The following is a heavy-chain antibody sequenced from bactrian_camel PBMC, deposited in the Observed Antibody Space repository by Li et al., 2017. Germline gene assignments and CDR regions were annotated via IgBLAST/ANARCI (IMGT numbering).Heavy chain of an antibody. CDR3: AVDSLLYRPRTCSRTYDRYTY. J-gene: IGHJ4*01. CDR1: GYNYRSYC. CDR2: IGSDASA. V-gene: IGHV3S67*01. Sequence: VQLVESGGGSVQPGGSLKLTCSATGYNYRSYCLGWVRQGPGKEREAVAAIGSDASAIYADSVKGRFTISMDNTKNTLYLQMNSLKPEDTAMYYCAVDSLLYRPRTCSRTYDRYTYWGQGTQVTVS. D-gene: IGHD3*01.